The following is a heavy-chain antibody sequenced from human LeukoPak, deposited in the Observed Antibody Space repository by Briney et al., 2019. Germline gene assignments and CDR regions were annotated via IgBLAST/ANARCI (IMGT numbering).Heavy chain of an antibody. V-gene: IGHV1-2*02. D-gene: IGHD3-10*01. CDR1: GYTFTGYY. CDR2: INPNSGGT. CDR3: ARRLGAYDAFDI. J-gene: IGHJ3*02. Sequence: ASVKVSCKASGYTFTGYYMHWVRQAPGQGLEWMGWINPNSGGTNYAQKFQGRVTMTRDTSISTAYMELSRLRSDGTAVYYCARRLGAYDAFDIWGQGTMVTVSS.